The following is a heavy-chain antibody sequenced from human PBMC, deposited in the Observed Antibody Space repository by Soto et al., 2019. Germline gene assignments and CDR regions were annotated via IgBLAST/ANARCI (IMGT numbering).Heavy chain of an antibody. V-gene: IGHV3-7*01. CDR2: IKQDGSEK. Sequence: EVQLVESGGGLVQPGGSLRLSCAASGFTFSSYWMSWVRQAPGKGLEWVANIKQDGSEKYYVDSVKGRFTISRDNAKNSLYLLMNSLRAEDTAVYYCARVKAGAVVGYWGQGTLVTVSS. CDR3: ARVKAGAVVGY. J-gene: IGHJ4*02. CDR1: GFTFSSYW. D-gene: IGHD6-19*01.